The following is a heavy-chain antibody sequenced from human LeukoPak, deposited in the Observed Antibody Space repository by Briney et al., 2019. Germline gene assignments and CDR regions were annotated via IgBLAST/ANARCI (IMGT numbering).Heavy chain of an antibody. CDR1: GFPFNSYW. Sequence: GAAPQISFKGAGFPFNSYWIVWVRQMPGKGLEWMGKIYPGDSDTRYSPSFQGQVTISADNSITTAYLQWSSLKASDTAMYYCARSAAARRGLYFDYWGQGTLVTISS. J-gene: IGHJ4*02. CDR2: IYPGDSDT. CDR3: ARSAAARRGLYFDY. D-gene: IGHD6-6*01. V-gene: IGHV5-51*01.